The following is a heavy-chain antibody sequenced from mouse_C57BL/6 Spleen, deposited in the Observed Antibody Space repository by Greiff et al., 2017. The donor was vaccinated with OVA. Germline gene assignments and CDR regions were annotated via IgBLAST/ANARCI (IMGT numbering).Heavy chain of an antibody. J-gene: IGHJ2*01. Sequence: VQLQQSGPELVKPGASVKISCKASGYAFSSSWMNWVKQRPGKGLEWIGRIYPGDGDTNYNGKFKGKATLTADKSSSTAYMQLSSLTSEDSAVYFCARHYYYEGYFDYWGQGTTLTVST. CDR1: GYAFSSSW. V-gene: IGHV1-82*01. D-gene: IGHD1-1*01. CDR3: ARHYYYEGYFDY. CDR2: IYPGDGDT.